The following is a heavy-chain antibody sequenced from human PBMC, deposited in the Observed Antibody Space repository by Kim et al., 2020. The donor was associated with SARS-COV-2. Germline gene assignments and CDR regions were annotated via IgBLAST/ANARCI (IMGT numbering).Heavy chain of an antibody. Sequence: GGSLRLSCAASGFTFDDYAMHWVRQAPGKGLEWVSGISWNSGSIGYADSVKGRFTISRDNAKNSLYLQMNSLRAEDTALYYCAKDKDLEALSLGLSEPYSRTFDYWGQGTLVTVSS. CDR3: AKDKDLEALSLGLSEPYSRTFDY. CDR1: GFTFDDYA. CDR2: ISWNSGSI. D-gene: IGHD6-13*01. V-gene: IGHV3-9*01. J-gene: IGHJ4*02.